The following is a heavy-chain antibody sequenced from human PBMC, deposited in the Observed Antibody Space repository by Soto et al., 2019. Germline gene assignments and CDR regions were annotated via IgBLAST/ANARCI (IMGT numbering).Heavy chain of an antibody. CDR2: IYSGGST. CDR3: ARDLTIFGVRGWFDP. J-gene: IGHJ5*02. CDR1: GFTVSSNY. D-gene: IGHD3-3*01. V-gene: IGHV3-53*04. Sequence: GGSLRLSCAASGFTVSSNYMSWVRQAPGKGLEWVSVIYSGGSTYYADSVKGRFTISRHNSKNTLYLQMNSLRAEDTAVYYCARDLTIFGVRGWFDPWGQGTLVTVSS.